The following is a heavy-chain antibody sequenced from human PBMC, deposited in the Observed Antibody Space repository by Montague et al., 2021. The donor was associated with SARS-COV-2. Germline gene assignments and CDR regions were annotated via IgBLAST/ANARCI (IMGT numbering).Heavy chain of an antibody. J-gene: IGHJ6*02. Sequence: SETLSLTCTVSGGSISGYYWSWIRQPPGKGLEWIGYIYYSGSTQYNPFLESRVTVSEDRSKNQVSLKLSSVTAADTAVYYCARLLRSCTNGVCHTYYYYAMDVWGQGATVTVSS. CDR3: ARLLRSCTNGVCHTYYYYAMDV. D-gene: IGHD2-8*01. CDR1: GGSISGYY. V-gene: IGHV4-59*01. CDR2: IYYSGST.